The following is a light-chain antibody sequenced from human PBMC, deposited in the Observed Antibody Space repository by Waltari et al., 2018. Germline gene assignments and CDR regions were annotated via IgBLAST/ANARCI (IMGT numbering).Light chain of an antibody. CDR2: DAS. CDR1: QSVSSS. Sequence: EIVLTQSPATLSLSPGERATLSCTASQSVSSSLAWYQQKPGQAPRLLTYDASNRATGIPARFSGSGSGTDFTLTISSLEPEDFVVYYCQQRINWPITFGQGTRLEIK. J-gene: IGKJ5*01. V-gene: IGKV3-11*01. CDR3: QQRINWPIT.